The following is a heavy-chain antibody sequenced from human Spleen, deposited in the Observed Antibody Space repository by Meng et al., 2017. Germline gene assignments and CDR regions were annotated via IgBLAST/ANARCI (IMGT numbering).Heavy chain of an antibody. D-gene: IGHD5-18*01. CDR1: GFTLRSYG. Sequence: VQLVESGGGLVQPGGSLRLSCAASGFTLRSYGMHRVRQAPGKGLEWVAIISYDGSKKYYTDSVKGRFTISRDNSKNTLYLQMNGLRAEDTAVYYCATEPTAMFDYWGQGTLVTVSS. CDR3: ATEPTAMFDY. V-gene: IGHV3-30*03. J-gene: IGHJ4*02. CDR2: ISYDGSKK.